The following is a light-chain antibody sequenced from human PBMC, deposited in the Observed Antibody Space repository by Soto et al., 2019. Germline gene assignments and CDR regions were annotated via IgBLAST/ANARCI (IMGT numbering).Light chain of an antibody. J-gene: IGKJ1*01. CDR1: QSISSW. V-gene: IGKV1-5*01. CDR3: QQYNSYGAWT. CDR2: DAS. Sequence: DIQMTQSPSTLSASVGDRVTITCRASQSISSWLAWYQQKPGKAPRLLIYDASSLESGVPSRFSGSGSGTEFTLTISSLQPDDFATYYCQQYNSYGAWTFGQGTKVDI.